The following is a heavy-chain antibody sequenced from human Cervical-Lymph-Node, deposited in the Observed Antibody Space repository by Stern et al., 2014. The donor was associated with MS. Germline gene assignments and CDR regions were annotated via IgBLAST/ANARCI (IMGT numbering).Heavy chain of an antibody. CDR1: GSNFSDYY. CDR2: ISSSGTTI. Sequence: QVQLVQSGGGLVKPGGSLRLSCTASGSNFSDYYINWIRQAPGKGLEWVSYISSSGTTIFYADSVKGRFTISRDNAKKSVYLEMNSLRAEDTAVFYCSTFVVYWGQGTLVTVSS. CDR3: STFVVY. J-gene: IGHJ4*02. V-gene: IGHV3-11*01.